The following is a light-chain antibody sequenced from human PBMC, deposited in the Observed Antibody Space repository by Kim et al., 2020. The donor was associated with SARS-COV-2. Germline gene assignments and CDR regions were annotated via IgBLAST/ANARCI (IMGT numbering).Light chain of an antibody. Sequence: SSELTQDPAVSVAFGQTVRITCQGDSLRRFYASWYQLKPGQAPVFVVYGKNNRPSGIPDRFSGSSSGNTASLTITGAQAEDEADYYCNSRDSSGNSYVFGTGTKVTVL. CDR3: NSRDSSGNSYV. CDR2: GKN. V-gene: IGLV3-19*01. J-gene: IGLJ1*01. CDR1: SLRRFY.